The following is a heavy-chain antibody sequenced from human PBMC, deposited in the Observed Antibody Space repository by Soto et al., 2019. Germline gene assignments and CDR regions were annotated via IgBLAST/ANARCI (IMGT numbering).Heavy chain of an antibody. D-gene: IGHD3-3*01. CDR3: ARGGTRITIFGVVRPPNYYYSGMDV. J-gene: IGHJ6*02. CDR1: GYGFTCYG. Sequence: GASVKLSCKASGYGFTCYGISWVRQSPGQGLEWMGWISAYNGNTNYAQKLQGRVTMTTDTSTSTAYMELRSLRSDDTAVYYCARGGTRITIFGVVRPPNYYYSGMDVWGQGTTVLVSS. V-gene: IGHV1-18*01. CDR2: ISAYNGNT.